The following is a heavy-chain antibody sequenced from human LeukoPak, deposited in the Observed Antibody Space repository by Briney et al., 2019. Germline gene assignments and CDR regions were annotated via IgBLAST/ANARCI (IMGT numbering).Heavy chain of an antibody. CDR1: GYTFTSYG. CDR2: ISGSNGNT. V-gene: IGHV1-18*01. CDR3: ARYPLSYSSNWHYYFDY. Sequence: ASVKVSCKASGYTFTSYGVSWVRQAPGQGLEWMGWISGSNGNTNNAQKVQGRVTMTTDTSTSTAYMELRSLRSDDTAVYYGARYPLSYSSNWHYYFDYWGQGTLLTVSS. J-gene: IGHJ4*02. D-gene: IGHD6-13*01.